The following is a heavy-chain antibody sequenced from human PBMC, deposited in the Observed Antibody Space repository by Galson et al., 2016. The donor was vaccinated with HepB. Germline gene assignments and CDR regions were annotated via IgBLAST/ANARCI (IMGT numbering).Heavy chain of an antibody. J-gene: IGHJ4*02. CDR1: GYTFTNYY. Sequence: SVKVSCKASGYTFTNYYMHRVRQAPGQGLEWMGIINPRGGSTTYAQKFQGRVTITANESTSTAYMELTSLRSEDTAIYYCVRGFCAKATCYKVDYWGQGTLVSVSS. D-gene: IGHD4/OR15-4a*01. CDR2: INPRGGST. V-gene: IGHV1-46*01. CDR3: VRGFCAKATCYKVDY.